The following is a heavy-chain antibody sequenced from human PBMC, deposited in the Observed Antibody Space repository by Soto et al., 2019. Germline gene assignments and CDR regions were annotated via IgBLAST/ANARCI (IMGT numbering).Heavy chain of an antibody. V-gene: IGHV1-69*13. CDR2: IIPIFGTA. J-gene: IGHJ3*02. Sequence: GASVKVSCKASGGTFSSYAISWVRQAPGQGLEWMGGIIPIFGTANYAQKFQGRVTITADESTSTAYMELSSLRSEDTAVYYCARDSSEYYDMLTGYPPSAFDIWGQGTMVTVSS. CDR1: GGTFSSYA. D-gene: IGHD3-9*01. CDR3: ARDSSEYYDMLTGYPPSAFDI.